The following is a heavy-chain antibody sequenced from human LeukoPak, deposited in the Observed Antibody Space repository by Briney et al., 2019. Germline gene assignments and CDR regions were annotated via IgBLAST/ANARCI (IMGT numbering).Heavy chain of an antibody. CDR2: VNHSGST. J-gene: IGHJ4*02. V-gene: IGHV4-34*01. CDR1: GGSLSGYY. Sequence: SETLSLTCAVSGGSLSGYYWTWIRQPPGKGLEWIGEVNHSGSTNYNPSLKSRVTISVDTSRKQFFLRLSSVTAADTAVYYCASRKLGNDYWGQGTLVTVSS. D-gene: IGHD7-27*01. CDR3: ASRKLGNDY.